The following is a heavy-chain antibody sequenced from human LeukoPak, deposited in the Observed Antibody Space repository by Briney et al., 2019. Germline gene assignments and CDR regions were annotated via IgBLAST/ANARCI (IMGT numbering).Heavy chain of an antibody. D-gene: IGHD3-10*01. Sequence: SETLSLTCTVSGGSISSYYWSWIRQPPGKGLEWIGYIYYSGSTNYNPSLKSRVTISVDTSKNQFSLKLSSVTAADTAVYYCARSSWFAEFSFDYWGQGTLVTVSS. V-gene: IGHV4-59*08. CDR3: ARSSWFAEFSFDY. J-gene: IGHJ4*02. CDR1: GGSISSYY. CDR2: IYYSGST.